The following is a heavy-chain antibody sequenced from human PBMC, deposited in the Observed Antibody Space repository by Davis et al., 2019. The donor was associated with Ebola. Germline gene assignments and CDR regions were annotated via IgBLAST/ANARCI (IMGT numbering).Heavy chain of an antibody. V-gene: IGHV3-43D*03. D-gene: IGHD4-17*01. CDR3: AKENGDYGSGPIDY. CDR2: IDRYGHST. Sequence: GGSLRLSCAASGFTFDNYAMHWVRQTPDKGLEWVSLIDRYGHSTYYAASVKGRFTVSRDNSENSLYLQMNSLRTEDTALYYCAKENGDYGSGPIDYWGQGTLVTVSS. CDR1: GFTFDNYA. J-gene: IGHJ4*02.